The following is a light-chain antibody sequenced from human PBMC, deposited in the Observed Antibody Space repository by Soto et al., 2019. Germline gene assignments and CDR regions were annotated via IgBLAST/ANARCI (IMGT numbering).Light chain of an antibody. CDR2: DAS. CDR1: QSISSY. J-gene: IGKJ1*01. CDR3: QQSYIALWT. Sequence: DIQMTQSPSSLSASVGDRVTITCRASQSISSYLNWYQQKPGKAPNLLIYDASSLQSGVPSRFSGGAAGTDFTLTISSLQPEDFATYYCQQSYIALWTFGQGTKVEIK. V-gene: IGKV1-39*01.